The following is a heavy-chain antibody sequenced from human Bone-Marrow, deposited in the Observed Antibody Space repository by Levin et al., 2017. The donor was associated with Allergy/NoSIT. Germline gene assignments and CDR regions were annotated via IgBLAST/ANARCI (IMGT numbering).Heavy chain of an antibody. V-gene: IGHV4-59*01. D-gene: IGHD4-17*01. J-gene: IGHJ3*02. CDR1: GDSISSYY. CDR3: ARSNYGDYDVDAFDI. Sequence: GSLRLSCTVSGDSISSYYWSWIRQPPGKGLEWIGHMSYSGSTNYNPSLKSRVTMAVDTSKNRFSLNLSSVTAADTAVYYCARSNYGDYDVDAFDIWGQGTMVTVSS. CDR2: MSYSGST.